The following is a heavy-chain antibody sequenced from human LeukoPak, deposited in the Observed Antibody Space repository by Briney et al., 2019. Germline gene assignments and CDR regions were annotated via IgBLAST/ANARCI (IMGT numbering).Heavy chain of an antibody. V-gene: IGHV1-8*03. CDR2: MNPNSGNT. CDR3: ARTPVRGILTGYYTKYYFDY. Sequence: ASVKVSCKASGYTFTSYDINWVRQATGQGLEWMGWMNPNSGNTGYAQKFQGRVTITRNTSISTAYMELGRLRSDDTAVYYCARTPVRGILTGYYTKYYFDYWGQGTLVTVSS. J-gene: IGHJ4*02. D-gene: IGHD3-9*01. CDR1: GYTFTSYD.